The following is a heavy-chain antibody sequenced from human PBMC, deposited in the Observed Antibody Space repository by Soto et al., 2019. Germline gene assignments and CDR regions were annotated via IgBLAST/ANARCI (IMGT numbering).Heavy chain of an antibody. Sequence: SQTLSLTCAISGDSVSSNSAAWNWIRQSPSRGLEWLGRTYYRSKWYNDYAVSVKSRITINPDTSKNQFSLQLNSVTPEDTAVYYCARRKRSSSWDRGGHYYYYGMDVWGQGTTVTVS. CDR1: GDSVSSNSAA. J-gene: IGHJ6*02. D-gene: IGHD6-13*01. CDR2: TYYRSKWYN. CDR3: ARRKRSSSWDRGGHYYYYGMDV. V-gene: IGHV6-1*01.